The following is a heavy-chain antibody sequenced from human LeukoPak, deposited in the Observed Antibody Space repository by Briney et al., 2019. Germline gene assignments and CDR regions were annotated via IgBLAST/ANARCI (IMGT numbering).Heavy chain of an antibody. CDR1: GGSISSGGYY. D-gene: IGHD4-23*01. J-gene: IGHJ4*02. Sequence: SQTLSLTCTVSGGSISSGGYYWSWIRQHPGKGLEWLGYIYYSGSTYYNPSLKSRVTISVDASKNQFSLKLSSVTAADTAVYYCARSRVVTPMGYGYWGQGTLVTVSS. CDR2: IYYSGST. CDR3: ARSRVVTPMGYGY. V-gene: IGHV4-31*03.